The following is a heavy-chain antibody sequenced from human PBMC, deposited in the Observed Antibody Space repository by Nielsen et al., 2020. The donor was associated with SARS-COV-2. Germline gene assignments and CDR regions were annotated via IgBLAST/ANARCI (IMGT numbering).Heavy chain of an antibody. J-gene: IGHJ4*02. D-gene: IGHD6-19*01. CDR1: GFTFSDYY. V-gene: IGHV3-11*01. CDR2: ISSSGSTI. Sequence: GGSLRLSCAASGFTFSDYYMSWIRQAPGKGLEWVSYISSSGSTIYYADSVKGRFTISRDNAKNSLYLQMNSLRAEDTAVYYCGIAVAGDPHDYWGQGTLVTVSS. CDR3: GIAVAGDPHDY.